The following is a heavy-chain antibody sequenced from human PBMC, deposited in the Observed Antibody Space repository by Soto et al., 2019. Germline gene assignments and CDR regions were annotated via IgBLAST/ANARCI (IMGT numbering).Heavy chain of an antibody. Sequence: GGSLRLSCAASGFTFSSYGMHWVRQAPGKGLEWVAVISYDGSNKYYADSVKGRFTISRDNSKNTLYLQMNSLRAEDTAVYYCVRLWLQLDFDYWGQGTLVTVSS. CDR3: VRLWLQLDFDY. D-gene: IGHD6-6*01. CDR1: GFTFSSYG. J-gene: IGHJ4*02. V-gene: IGHV3-30*03. CDR2: ISYDGSNK.